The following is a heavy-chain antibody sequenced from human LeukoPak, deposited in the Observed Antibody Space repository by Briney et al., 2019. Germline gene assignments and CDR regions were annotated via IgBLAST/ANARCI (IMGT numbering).Heavy chain of an antibody. J-gene: IGHJ4*02. D-gene: IGHD6-19*01. CDR1: GYTLTELS. V-gene: IGHV1-24*01. CDR3: ARAGGRTDSSGWYDDY. Sequence: ASVKVSCKVSGYTLTELSMHWVRQAPGKGLEWMGGFDPEYGETIYAQKFQGRVTMTEGTSTDTAYMELSSLRSEDTAVYYCARAGGRTDSSGWYDDYWGQGTLVTVSS. CDR2: FDPEYGET.